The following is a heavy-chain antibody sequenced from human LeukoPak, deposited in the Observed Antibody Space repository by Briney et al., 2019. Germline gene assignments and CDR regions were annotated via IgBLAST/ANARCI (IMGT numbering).Heavy chain of an antibody. J-gene: IGHJ6*02. CDR2: MNPNSGNT. CDR1: GYTFTSYY. Sequence: GASVKVSCKASGYTFTSYYMHWVRQATGQGLEWMRWMNPNSGNTGYAQKFQGRVTMTRNTSISTAYMELSSLRSEDTAVYYCARSHQLLTYIVGYYYYYGMDVWGQGTTVTVSS. D-gene: IGHD2-2*01. V-gene: IGHV1-8*02. CDR3: ARSHQLLTYIVGYYYYYGMDV.